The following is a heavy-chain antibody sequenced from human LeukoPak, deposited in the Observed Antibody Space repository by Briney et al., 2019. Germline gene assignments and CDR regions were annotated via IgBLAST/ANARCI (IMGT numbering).Heavy chain of an antibody. Sequence: GGSLRLSCAASGFTFDDYAMHWVRQAPGKGLEWVSGISWNSGSIGYADSVKGRFTISRDNAKNSLYLQMNSLRAEDTALYYCAKGQVGASFDYWGQGTLVTVSS. J-gene: IGHJ4*02. V-gene: IGHV3-9*01. CDR3: AKGQVGASFDY. CDR1: GFTFDDYA. CDR2: ISWNSGSI. D-gene: IGHD1-26*01.